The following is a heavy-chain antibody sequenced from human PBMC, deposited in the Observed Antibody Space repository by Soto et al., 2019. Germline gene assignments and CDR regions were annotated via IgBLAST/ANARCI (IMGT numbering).Heavy chain of an antibody. CDR3: ARGSHKLHSYDSSGFYHYVDY. D-gene: IGHD3-22*01. CDR2: INDSGST. V-gene: IGHV4-34*01. Sequence: PSETLSLTCAVYGGSFSDYSWTWIRQPPGKGLEWIGEINDSGSTNYTPSLERRVTIPRDTSKNRFSLKLSSVTAADTAVYYCARGSHKLHSYDSSGFYHYVDYWGQGSLVTVSS. CDR1: GGSFSDYS. J-gene: IGHJ4*02.